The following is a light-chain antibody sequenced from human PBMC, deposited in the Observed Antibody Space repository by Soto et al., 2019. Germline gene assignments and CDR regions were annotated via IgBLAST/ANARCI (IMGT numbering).Light chain of an antibody. Sequence: EILLTQSPDTLSLSPGERATLSCRASQSVGSSLAWYQQKPGQAPRLLIYGASTRATGIPARFSGSGSGTEFTLTISSLQSEDFAVYYCQQYHKWPITFGRGTRLEIK. J-gene: IGKJ5*01. CDR1: QSVGSS. CDR3: QQYHKWPIT. CDR2: GAS. V-gene: IGKV3-15*01.